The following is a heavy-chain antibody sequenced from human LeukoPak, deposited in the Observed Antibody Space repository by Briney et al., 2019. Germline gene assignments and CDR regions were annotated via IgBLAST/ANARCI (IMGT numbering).Heavy chain of an antibody. CDR3: ARDQSGEWELLSGWWFDP. CDR2: INPSGGST. CDR1: GYTFTSYA. V-gene: IGHV1-46*01. Sequence: ASVKVSCKASGYTFTSYAMNWVRQAPGQGLEWMGIINPSGGSTSYAQKLQGRVTVTRDMSTSTVYMELSNLRSEDTAVYYCARDQSGEWELLSGWWFDPWGQGTLVTVSS. J-gene: IGHJ5*02. D-gene: IGHD1-26*01.